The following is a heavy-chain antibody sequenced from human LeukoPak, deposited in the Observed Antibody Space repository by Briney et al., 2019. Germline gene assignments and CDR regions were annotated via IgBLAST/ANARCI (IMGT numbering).Heavy chain of an antibody. CDR3: ARVRVRGAFGY. D-gene: IGHD3-10*01. V-gene: IGHV4-59*12. CDR1: GGSISSYY. Sequence: SETLSLTCTVSGGSISSYYWSWIRQPPGKGLEWIGYIYYSGSTNYNPSLKSRVTISVDTSKNQFSLKLSSVTAADTAVYYCARVRVRGAFGYWGQGTLVTVSS. J-gene: IGHJ4*02. CDR2: IYYSGST.